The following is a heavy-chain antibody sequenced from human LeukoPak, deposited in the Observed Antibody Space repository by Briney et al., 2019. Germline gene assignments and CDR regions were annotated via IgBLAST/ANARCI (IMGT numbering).Heavy chain of an antibody. CDR2: ISSNGGST. J-gene: IGHJ3*02. D-gene: IGHD3-22*01. CDR3: VKGGLVVLISAFDI. CDR1: EFTFSSYA. V-gene: IGHV3-64D*06. Sequence: QPGGSLRLSCSASEFTFSSYAMLGVRQAPGKGLEYVSTISSNGGSTYYADSVKGRFTISRDNSKNTLYLQMSSLRAEDTAVYYCVKGGLVVLISAFDIWGRGTMVTVSS.